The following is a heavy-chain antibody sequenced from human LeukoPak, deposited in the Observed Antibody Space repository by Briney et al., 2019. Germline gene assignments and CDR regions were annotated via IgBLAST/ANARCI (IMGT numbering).Heavy chain of an antibody. CDR3: ARQQGYYDTIGRYYHYYMDV. Sequence: SETLSLTCTVSGGSISSYYWNWIRQPPGKGLEWIGYIYASGSTNYNPSLNSRITISLDTSKNQFSLRLSSVTAADTAVYYCARQQGYYDTIGRYYHYYMDVWAKGPRSPSP. J-gene: IGHJ6*03. D-gene: IGHD3-22*01. V-gene: IGHV4-4*09. CDR2: IYASGST. CDR1: GGSISSYY.